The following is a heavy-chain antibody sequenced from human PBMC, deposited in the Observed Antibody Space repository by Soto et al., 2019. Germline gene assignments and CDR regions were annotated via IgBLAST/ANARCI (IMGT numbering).Heavy chain of an antibody. V-gene: IGHV4-59*08. Sequence: QVHLQESGPGLVKPSETLSLTCTVSGDSISTDYWSWIRQSPGKGLEWIGFIYYGWSTNSNPSLKRRVTISVDTPKNQFSLKLSSVTAADTAVYYCAKNWNWGSLVHWGQGTLVTVSS. CDR2: IYYGWST. CDR1: GDSISTDY. CDR3: AKNWNWGSLVH. J-gene: IGHJ4*02. D-gene: IGHD7-27*01.